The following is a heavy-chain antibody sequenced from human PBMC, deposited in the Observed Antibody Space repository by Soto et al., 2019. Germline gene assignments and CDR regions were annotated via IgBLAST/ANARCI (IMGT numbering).Heavy chain of an antibody. D-gene: IGHD4-17*01. V-gene: IGHV3-7*03. CDR2: IKQEGNEK. CDR1: GFIFSRYW. J-gene: IGHJ4*02. CDR3: AREGGWTTVTKQVY. Sequence: GGSLRLSCAASGFIFSRYWMSWVRQTPGKGLEWVANIKQEGNEKNYVDSVKGRFTISRDNAKNSLYLQMNSLRVEDTAMYYCAREGGWTTVTKQVYWGQGTLVTVSS.